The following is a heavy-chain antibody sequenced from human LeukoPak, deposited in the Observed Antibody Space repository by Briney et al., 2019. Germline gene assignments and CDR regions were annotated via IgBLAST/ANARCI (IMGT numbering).Heavy chain of an antibody. CDR3: ARGIAAAGTIDY. D-gene: IGHD6-13*01. Sequence: SETLSLTCTVSGGSISSYYWSWIRQPPGKGLEWIGYIHYSGSTNYNPSLKSRVTISVDTSKNQFSLKLSSVTAADTAVYYCARGIAAAGTIDYWGQGTLVTVSS. V-gene: IGHV4-59*08. CDR1: GGSISSYY. CDR2: IHYSGST. J-gene: IGHJ4*02.